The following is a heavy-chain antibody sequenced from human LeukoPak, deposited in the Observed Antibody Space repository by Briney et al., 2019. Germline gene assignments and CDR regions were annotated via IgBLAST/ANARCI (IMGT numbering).Heavy chain of an antibody. D-gene: IGHD3-22*01. CDR3: AGEDNSSGYRPFDI. V-gene: IGHV1-2*04. CDR1: GYTFTGYY. Sequence: ASVKVSCKASGYTFTGYYMHWVRQAPGQGLEWMGWINPNSGGTNYAQKFQGWVTMTRDTSISTAYMELSRLRSDDTAVYCAGEDNSSGYRPFDIWGQGTMVTVPS. CDR2: INPNSGGT. J-gene: IGHJ3*02.